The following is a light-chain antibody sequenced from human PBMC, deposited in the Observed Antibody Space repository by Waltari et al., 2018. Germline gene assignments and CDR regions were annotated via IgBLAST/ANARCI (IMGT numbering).Light chain of an antibody. J-gene: IGKJ1*01. Sequence: DIVMTQSPDSLAVSLGERATIHCKSIQSVLFNFNNKNYLGWYQHKPGRPPKPLIYWASTRESGVPDRFSGSGSGTDFNLTISSLQAEDVAVYYCQQYYSLPWAFGQGTKVEIK. CDR1: QSVLFNFNNKNY. V-gene: IGKV4-1*01. CDR2: WAS. CDR3: QQYYSLPWA.